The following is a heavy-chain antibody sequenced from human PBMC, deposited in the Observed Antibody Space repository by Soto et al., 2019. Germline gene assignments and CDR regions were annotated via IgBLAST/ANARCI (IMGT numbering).Heavy chain of an antibody. CDR3: VITTVVPRNWFDP. CDR1: GFTFRHYA. D-gene: IGHD4-17*01. Sequence: PGGSLRLFCSASGFTFRHYAIHLVRQAPGKGLEYVSSINSNGGSTYYADSVKGRFTSSRDNSKNTLYLQMSSLRSEDTAVYYCVITTVVPRNWFDPWGQGTLVTVSS. CDR2: INSNGGST. J-gene: IGHJ5*02. V-gene: IGHV3-64D*08.